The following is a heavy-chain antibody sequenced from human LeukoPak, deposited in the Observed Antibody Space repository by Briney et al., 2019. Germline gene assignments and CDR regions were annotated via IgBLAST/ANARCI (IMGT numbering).Heavy chain of an antibody. CDR1: GGTFSGYY. CDR2: INHSGST. D-gene: IGHD3-22*01. CDR3: ARGFRKKGRSSGYYGPPNYFDY. Sequence: SETLSLTCAVYGGTFSGYYWSWIRQPPGKGLEWIGKINHSGSTNYNPSLKSRVTISVDTSKNQFSLKLSSVTAADTAAYYCARGFRKKGRSSGYYGPPNYFDYWGQGTLVTVSS. J-gene: IGHJ4*02. V-gene: IGHV4-34*01.